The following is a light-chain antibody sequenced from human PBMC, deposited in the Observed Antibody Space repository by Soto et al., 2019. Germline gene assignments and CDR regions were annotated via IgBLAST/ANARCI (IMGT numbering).Light chain of an antibody. CDR1: KLDDKY. CDR2: QDD. CDR3: LAWDSSTASYV. V-gene: IGLV3-1*01. J-gene: IGLJ1*01. Sequence: SYELTQPPSVSVSPGQTANITCSGDKLDDKYTSWYRQRPGQSPVLVIYQDDRRPSGIPERFSGSTSGHTATLTVTGTQAMDEADYICLAWDSSTASYVFGTGTKLTVL.